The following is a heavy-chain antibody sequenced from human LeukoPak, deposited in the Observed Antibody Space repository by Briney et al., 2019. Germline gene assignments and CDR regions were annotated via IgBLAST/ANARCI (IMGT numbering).Heavy chain of an antibody. J-gene: IGHJ4*02. CDR3: AREFVGYDFWSGYYSPDY. V-gene: IGHV1-2*06. D-gene: IGHD3-3*01. CDR1: GYTFTGYY. Sequence: ASVKVSCKASGYTFTGYYMHWVRQAPGQGLEWMGRINPNSGGTNYAQKFQGRVTMTRDMSISTAYMELSRLRSDDTAVYYCAREFVGYDFWSGYYSPDYWGQGTLVTVSS. CDR2: INPNSGGT.